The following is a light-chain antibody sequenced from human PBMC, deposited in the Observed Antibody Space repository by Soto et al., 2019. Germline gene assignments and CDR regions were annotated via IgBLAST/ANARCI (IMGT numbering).Light chain of an antibody. J-gene: IGKJ1*01. CDR1: QSISSW. CDR3: QQYNTYPWT. Sequence: DIQMTQSPSTLSASVRDRVAITCRASQSISSWLAWYQQKPGQAPKLLMYDASRLESGVPSRFSGSGSGTEFTLTISSLEPDDFATYYCQQYNTYPWTFGLGTKVDIK. V-gene: IGKV1-5*01. CDR2: DAS.